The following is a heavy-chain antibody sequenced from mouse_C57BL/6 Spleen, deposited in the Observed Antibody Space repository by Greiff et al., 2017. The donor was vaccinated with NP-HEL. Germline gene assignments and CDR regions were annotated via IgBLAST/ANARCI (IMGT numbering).Heavy chain of an antibody. V-gene: IGHV1-18*01. D-gene: IGHD2-1*01. CDR3: ARDGNYGFDY. J-gene: IGHJ2*01. CDR1: GYTFTDYN. Sequence: VQLQQSGPELVKPGASVEIPCKASGYTFTDYNMDWVKQSPGKSLEWIGDINPNNGGTIYNQKFKGKATLTVDKSSSTAYMELRSLTSEDTAVYYCARDGNYGFDYWGQGTTLTVSS. CDR2: INPNNGGT.